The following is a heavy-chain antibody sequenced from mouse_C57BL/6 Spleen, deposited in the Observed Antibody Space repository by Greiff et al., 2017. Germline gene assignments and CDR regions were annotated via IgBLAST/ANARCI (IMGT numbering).Heavy chain of an antibody. J-gene: IGHJ3*01. CDR1: GYTFTDYE. Sequence: SGAELVRPGASVTLSCKASGYTFTDYEMHWVKQTPVHGLEWIGAIDPETGGTAYNQKFKGKAILTADKSSSTAYMELRSLTSEDSAVYYAVTTGFAYWGQGTLVTVSA. D-gene: IGHD2-2*01. CDR3: VTTGFAY. V-gene: IGHV1-15*01. CDR2: IDPETGGT.